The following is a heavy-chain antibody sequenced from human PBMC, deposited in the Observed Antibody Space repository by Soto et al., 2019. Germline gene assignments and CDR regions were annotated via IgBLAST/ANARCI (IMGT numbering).Heavy chain of an antibody. CDR2: IYHIGRP. J-gene: IGHJ5*01. D-gene: IGHD6-19*01. CDR1: GRPVSSGGYY. Sequence: PSETLSLTCTVSGRPVSSGGYYWTWIRQLPGKGLEWIGYIYHIGRPSYNPSLKRRLSMSLDTSKNQFSLNLASVTAADTAIYYCVRDRALDSSGHWFDSWGQGTLVTVSS. CDR3: VRDRALDSSGHWFDS. V-gene: IGHV4-31*03.